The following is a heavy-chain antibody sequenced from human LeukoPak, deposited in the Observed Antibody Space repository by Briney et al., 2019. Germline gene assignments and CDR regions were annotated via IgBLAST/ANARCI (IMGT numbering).Heavy chain of an antibody. Sequence: QTLSLTCAISGDSVSSNSVTWHWIRQSPSRGLEWLGRTYYRSKWHNDYAVSVRSRITINPDTSENRFSLQLNSVTPEDTAVYYCTRGGVTTVTLDYWGQGTLVTVSS. V-gene: IGHV6-1*01. D-gene: IGHD4-17*01. CDR3: TRGGVTTVTLDY. J-gene: IGHJ4*02. CDR1: GDSVSSNSVT. CDR2: TYYRSKWHN.